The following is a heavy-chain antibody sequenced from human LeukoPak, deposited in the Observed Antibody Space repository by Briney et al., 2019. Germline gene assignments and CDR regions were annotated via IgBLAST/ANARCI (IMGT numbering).Heavy chain of an antibody. CDR2: INPSRGST. J-gene: IGHJ4*02. CDR1: GYTFVNYS. D-gene: IGHD3-16*01. V-gene: IGHV1-46*03. CDR3: ARGGTLPLSPDDY. Sequence: ASVKVSCKASGYTFVNYSVQWVRQAPGQGLEWMGIINPSRGSTSYPQKFQGRVTMTRDTSTSTVYMELSSLTSEDTAVYFCARGGTLPLSPDDYWGQGTLVTVSS.